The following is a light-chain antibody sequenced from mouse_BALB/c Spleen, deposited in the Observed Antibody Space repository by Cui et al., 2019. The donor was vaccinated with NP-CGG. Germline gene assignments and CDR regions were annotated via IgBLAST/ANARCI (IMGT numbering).Light chain of an antibody. V-gene: IGLV1*01. Sequence: QAVVPQEPAPTTSPGETVTFTCRSSTGAVTTNNYANWVQKKPDHLFTGLIGGTNNRVPGVPARFSGSLIGDKAVLTITGAQTEDEAIYFCALWYNNHWVFGGGTKLTVL. CDR3: ALWYNNHWV. CDR2: GTN. CDR1: TGAVTTNNY. J-gene: IGLJ1*01.